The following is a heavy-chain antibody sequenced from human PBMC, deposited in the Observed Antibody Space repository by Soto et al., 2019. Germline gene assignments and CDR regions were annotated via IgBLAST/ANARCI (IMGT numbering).Heavy chain of an antibody. J-gene: IGHJ3*02. CDR3: ARRRSAHDAFDI. V-gene: IGHV3-74*01. CDR1: VFDLSTYW. CDR2: IDPYGSGI. Sequence: PGGSLRLSCAASVFDLSTYWMHLVRQSPGKGLVWVSRIDPYGSGISYADSVKGRFTISRDNARKTLYLQMKSLRAEDTAVYYCARRRSAHDAFDIWGQGTMVTVSS.